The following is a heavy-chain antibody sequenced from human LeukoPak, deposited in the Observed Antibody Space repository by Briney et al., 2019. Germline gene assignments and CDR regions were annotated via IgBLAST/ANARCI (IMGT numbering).Heavy chain of an antibody. CDR1: GFTFSSHH. CDR3: ARMSSYCDY. V-gene: IGHV3-7*01. J-gene: IGHJ4*02. CDR2: IKPDGSEK. Sequence: GGSLRLTCVASGFTFSSHHMNWVCQTPGKGLESVATIKPDGSEKYYVDSVKGRFTISRDNAKSSLYLQMNSLRAEGTGVYFCARMSSYCDYWGQGTLVTVSS. D-gene: IGHD2-2*01.